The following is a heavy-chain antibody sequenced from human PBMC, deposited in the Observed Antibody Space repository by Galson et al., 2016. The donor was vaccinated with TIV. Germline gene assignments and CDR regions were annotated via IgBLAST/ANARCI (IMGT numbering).Heavy chain of an antibody. CDR3: AKAPGLTSPSWGLYDYHYYLDV. Sequence: ETLSLTCTVSGGSITNYYWNWIRQAPGEGLEWIGDVYYSGTTNYNPPLSSRVTISIDTSKNQFSLKLSSLTAADTAVYYCAKAPGLTSPSWGLYDYHYYLDVWGQGTTVTVSS. CDR2: VYYSGTT. D-gene: IGHD3-16*01. V-gene: IGHV4-59*01. CDR1: GGSITNYY. J-gene: IGHJ6*02.